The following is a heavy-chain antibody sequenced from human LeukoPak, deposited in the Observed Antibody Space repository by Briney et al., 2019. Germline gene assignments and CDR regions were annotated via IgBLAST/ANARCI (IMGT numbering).Heavy chain of an antibody. V-gene: IGHV4-39*07. J-gene: IGHJ4*02. D-gene: IGHD4-17*01. CDR1: GGSISSSSYY. CDR2: IYYSGSI. CDR3: ARVGEYEPLPDY. Sequence: SETLSLTCTVSGGSISSSSYYWGWIRQPPGKGLEWIGSIYYSGSINYNPSLKSRVTISVDTSKNQFSLKLSSVTAADTAVYYCARVGEYEPLPDYWGQGTLVTVSS.